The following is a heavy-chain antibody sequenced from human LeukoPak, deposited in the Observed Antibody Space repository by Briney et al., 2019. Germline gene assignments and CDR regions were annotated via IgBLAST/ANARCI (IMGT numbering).Heavy chain of an antibody. CDR1: GGSFSGYY. V-gene: IGHV4-34*01. CDR3: ARSSYGMDV. CDR2: INHSGST. J-gene: IGHJ6*02. Sequence: SETLSLTCAVYGGSFSGYYWSWIRQPPGKGLEWIGEINHSGSTNYNPSLKSRVTISVDTSKNQFSLKLSSVTAADTAVYYCARSSYGMDVWGQGTTVTVSS.